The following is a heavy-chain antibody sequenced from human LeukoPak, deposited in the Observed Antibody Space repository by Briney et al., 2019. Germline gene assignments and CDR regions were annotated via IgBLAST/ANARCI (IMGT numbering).Heavy chain of an antibody. D-gene: IGHD6-13*01. J-gene: IGHJ4*02. CDR1: GYTFTSYG. CDR2: ISTYNGNT. Sequence: ASVKVSCKASGYTFTSYGISWVRQAPGQGLEWMGWISTYNGNTNYAQKLQGRVTMTIDTSTSTAYMELSSLTSEDTAVYYCARGPRAAADDYWGQGTLVTVSS. V-gene: IGHV1-18*01. CDR3: ARGPRAAADDY.